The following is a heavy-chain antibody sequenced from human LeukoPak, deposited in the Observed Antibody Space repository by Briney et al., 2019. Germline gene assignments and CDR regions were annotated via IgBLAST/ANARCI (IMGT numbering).Heavy chain of an antibody. CDR2: ISSSGSPV. V-gene: IGHV3-48*03. CDR3: ARGPASIAAAGIAEYFQH. D-gene: IGHD6-13*01. J-gene: IGHJ1*01. CDR1: GFTFSSYE. Sequence: GGSLRLSCAASGFTFSSYEMNWVRQAPGRGLECVSYISSSGSPVYYADSVKGRFTISRDNAKNSLFLQMNSLRAEDTAVYYCARGPASIAAAGIAEYFQHWGQGTLVTVST.